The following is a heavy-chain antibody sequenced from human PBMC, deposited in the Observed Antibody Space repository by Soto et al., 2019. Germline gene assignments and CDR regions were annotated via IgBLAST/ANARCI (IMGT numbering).Heavy chain of an antibody. CDR2: IIPIFGTA. J-gene: IGHJ6*02. CDR1: GGTFSSYA. V-gene: IGHV1-69*13. D-gene: IGHD6-19*01. Sequence: VASVKVSCKASGGTFSSYAISWVRQAPGQGLEWMGGIIPIFGTANYAQKFQGRVTITADESTSTAYMELSSLRSEDTAVYYCARDMSSGWPTDYYYYGMDVWGQGTTVTVS. CDR3: ARDMSSGWPTDYYYYGMDV.